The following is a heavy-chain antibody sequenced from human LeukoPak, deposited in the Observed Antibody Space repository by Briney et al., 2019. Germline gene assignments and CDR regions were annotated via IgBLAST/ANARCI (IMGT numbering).Heavy chain of an antibody. CDR3: ARDTRDYYDSSAYLTSAFDI. J-gene: IGHJ3*02. Sequence: GGSLRLSCAAPGFTFSSYGMHWVRQAPGKGLEWVAVIWYDGSNKNYADSVKGRFTISRDNSKNTLYLQMNSLRAEDTAVYFCARDTRDYYDSSAYLTSAFDIWGQGTMVAVSS. D-gene: IGHD3-22*01. V-gene: IGHV3-33*08. CDR2: IWYDGSNK. CDR1: GFTFSSYG.